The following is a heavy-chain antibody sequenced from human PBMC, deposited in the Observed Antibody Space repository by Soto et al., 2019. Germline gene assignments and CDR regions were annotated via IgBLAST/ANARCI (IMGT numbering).Heavy chain of an antibody. Sequence: QVQLVESGGGVVQPGRSLRLSCAASGFTFSSYAMHWVRQAPGKGLEWVAVISYDGSNKYYADSVKGRFTISRDNSKNTLCLQMNSLRAEDTAVYYCARDFSNWGWNGAFDIWGQGTMVTVSS. CDR1: GFTFSSYA. V-gene: IGHV3-30-3*01. D-gene: IGHD7-27*01. CDR3: ARDFSNWGWNGAFDI. CDR2: ISYDGSNK. J-gene: IGHJ3*02.